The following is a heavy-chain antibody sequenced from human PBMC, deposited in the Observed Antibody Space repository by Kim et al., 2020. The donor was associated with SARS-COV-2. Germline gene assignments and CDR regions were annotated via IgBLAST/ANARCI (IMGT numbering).Heavy chain of an antibody. Sequence: KSSQKFQGRGTITRDTSAGTAYMELSSMRSEDTAVYYCARDNDILAWGMDVWGQGTTVTVSS. D-gene: IGHD3-9*01. V-gene: IGHV1-3*01. CDR3: ARDNDILAWGMDV. J-gene: IGHJ6*02.